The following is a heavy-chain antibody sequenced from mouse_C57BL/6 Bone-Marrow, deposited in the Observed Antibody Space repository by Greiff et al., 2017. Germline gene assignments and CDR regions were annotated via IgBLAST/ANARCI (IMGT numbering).Heavy chain of an antibody. D-gene: IGHD1-1*01. CDR2: IDPSVSYT. Sequence: QVQLQQPGAELVMPGASVKLSCKASGYTFTSYWMHWVKQRPGQGLEWIGEIDPSVSYTNYNQKFKGKSTLTVDKSSSTAYMQLSSLTAEDSAVYYCAIYYGSSGDYWGQGTSVTVSS. V-gene: IGHV1-69*01. J-gene: IGHJ4*01. CDR1: GYTFTSYW. CDR3: AIYYGSSGDY.